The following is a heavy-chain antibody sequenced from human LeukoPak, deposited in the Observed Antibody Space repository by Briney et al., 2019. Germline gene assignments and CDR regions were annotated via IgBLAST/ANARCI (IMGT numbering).Heavy chain of an antibody. Sequence: GGSLRLSCAASGFTFSSYWMSWVRQAPGKGLEWVANIKQDGSEKYYVDSVKGRFTISRDNAKNSLYLQMNSLRAEDTAVYYCARVHIVVVPAADYFDYWGQGTLVTVSS. V-gene: IGHV3-7*01. CDR3: ARVHIVVVPAADYFDY. CDR2: IKQDGSEK. D-gene: IGHD2-2*01. J-gene: IGHJ4*02. CDR1: GFTFSSYW.